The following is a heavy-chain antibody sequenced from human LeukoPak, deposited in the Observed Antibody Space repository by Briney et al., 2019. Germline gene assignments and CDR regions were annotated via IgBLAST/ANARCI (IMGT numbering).Heavy chain of an antibody. J-gene: IGHJ3*02. CDR3: ARDLSNKILTTYYDVFDI. D-gene: IGHD3-9*01. CDR2: IKQDGSRK. CDR1: GFTLNNYW. Sequence: PGGSLRLSCAASGFTLNNYWMTWVRQAPGEGLEWVANIKQDGSRKHYVDSVEGRFTISRDNAWNSLYLQMNSLRAEDTAVYYCARDLSNKILTTYYDVFDIWGQGTLVTVSS. V-gene: IGHV3-7*03.